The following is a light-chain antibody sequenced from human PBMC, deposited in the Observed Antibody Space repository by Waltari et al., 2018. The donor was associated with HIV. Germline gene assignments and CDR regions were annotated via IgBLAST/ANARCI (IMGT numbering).Light chain of an antibody. Sequence: QSALTQPASLSGSPGQSITIPCTGTNNDVGVYNFVPWYQQHPDKAPKLVIVDVTKRPSGISSRFSGSKSANMASLNISGLQADDEAHYYCCSYTSSNSWVFGGGTKLTVL. CDR3: CSYTSSNSWV. CDR2: DVT. V-gene: IGLV2-14*03. J-gene: IGLJ3*02. CDR1: NNDVGVYNF.